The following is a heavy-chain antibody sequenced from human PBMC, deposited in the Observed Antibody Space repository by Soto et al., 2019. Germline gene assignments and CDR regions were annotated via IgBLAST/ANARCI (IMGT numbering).Heavy chain of an antibody. Sequence: QVQLQQWGAGLLKPSETLSLTCAVYGGSFSGYYWSWIRQPPGKGLERIGEINHSGRTNYNPSLKGRVTISVDTSKNQFSLKLSSVTAADTAVYYCARGSGYDAGFDYWGQGTLVTVSS. CDR2: INHSGRT. J-gene: IGHJ4*02. CDR1: GGSFSGYY. V-gene: IGHV4-34*01. CDR3: ARGSGYDAGFDY. D-gene: IGHD5-12*01.